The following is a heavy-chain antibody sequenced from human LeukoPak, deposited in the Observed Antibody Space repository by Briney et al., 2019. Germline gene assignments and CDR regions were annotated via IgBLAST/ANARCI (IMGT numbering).Heavy chain of an antibody. CDR3: ARQRGAAAGTGWFDP. D-gene: IGHD6-13*01. CDR2: IYPGDSDT. Sequence: MRGESLKISCKGSGYSSTSYWIGWVRQMPGKGLEWMGIIYPGDSDTRYSPSFQGQVTISADKSITTAYLQWSSLKASDTAMYYCARQRGAAAGTGWFDPWGQGTLVTVSS. V-gene: IGHV5-51*01. J-gene: IGHJ5*02. CDR1: GYSSTSYW.